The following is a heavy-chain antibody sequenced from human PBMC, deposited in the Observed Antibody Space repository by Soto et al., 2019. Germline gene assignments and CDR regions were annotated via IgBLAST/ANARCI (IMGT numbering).Heavy chain of an antibody. Sequence: SETLSLTCTVSGDSISSGDYYWSWIRQPPGKGLEWIGYIYYSGSTYYNPSLKSRLTISVDTSKNQFSLKLSSVTAADTAVYYCARGPYMGLQHWGQGTLVTVSS. CDR3: ARGPYMGLQH. J-gene: IGHJ1*01. CDR1: GDSISSGDYY. V-gene: IGHV4-30-4*01. CDR2: IYYSGST. D-gene: IGHD1-20*01.